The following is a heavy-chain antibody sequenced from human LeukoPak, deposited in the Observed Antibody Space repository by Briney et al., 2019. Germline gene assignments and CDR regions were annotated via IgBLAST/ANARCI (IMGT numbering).Heavy chain of an antibody. J-gene: IGHJ3*01. V-gene: IGHV3-33*01. Sequence: GSLRLSCAASGFTFSNSGMHWVRQAPGKGLEWVAVIWYDGSNEYYADAVKGRFIISRDNSKNTVHLQMNSLRVEDTSVYYCAREISMFVNAFDLWGQGTLFAVS. CDR3: AREISMFVNAFDL. D-gene: IGHD3-10*02. CDR1: GFTFSNSG. CDR2: IWYDGSNE.